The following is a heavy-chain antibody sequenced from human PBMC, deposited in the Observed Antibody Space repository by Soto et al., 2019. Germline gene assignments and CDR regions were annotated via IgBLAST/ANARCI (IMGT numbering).Heavy chain of an antibody. CDR1: GFTFSSYA. Sequence: QVQLVESGGGVVQPGRSLRLSCAASGFTFSSYAMHWVRQAPGKGLEWVAVISYDGSNKYYADSVKGRFTISRDNSKNTLYLQMNSLRAEDTAVYYWARDLVEMATIALFDYWGQGTLVTVSS. D-gene: IGHD5-12*01. CDR2: ISYDGSNK. J-gene: IGHJ4*02. V-gene: IGHV3-30-3*01. CDR3: ARDLVEMATIALFDY.